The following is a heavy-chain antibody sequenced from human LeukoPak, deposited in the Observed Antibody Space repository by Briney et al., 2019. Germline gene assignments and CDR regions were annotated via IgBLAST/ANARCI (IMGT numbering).Heavy chain of an antibody. V-gene: IGHV4-34*01. CDR1: GGSFSGYY. Sequence: SETLSLTCAVYGGSFSGYYWSWIRQPPGKGLEWIGEINHSGSTNYNSSLKSRVTISVDTSKNQFSLKLSSVTAADTAVYYCARQVPSYFAYYEAPHWGQGTLVTVSS. CDR2: INHSGST. D-gene: IGHD3-22*01. CDR3: ARQVPSYFAYYEAPH. J-gene: IGHJ1*01.